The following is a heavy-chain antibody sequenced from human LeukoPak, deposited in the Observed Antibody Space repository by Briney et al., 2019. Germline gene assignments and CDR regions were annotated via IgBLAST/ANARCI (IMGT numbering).Heavy chain of an antibody. CDR3: ARGKSSSWSDAFDI. V-gene: IGHV1-2*02. CDR1: GYTFTGYY. CDR2: ISPNSGGT. D-gene: IGHD6-13*01. Sequence: ASVKVSCKASGYTFTGYYMHWVRQAPGQGLEWMGWISPNSGGTNYAQKFQGRVTMTRDTSISTAYMELSRLRSDDTAVYYCARGKSSSWSDAFDIWGQGTMVTVSS. J-gene: IGHJ3*02.